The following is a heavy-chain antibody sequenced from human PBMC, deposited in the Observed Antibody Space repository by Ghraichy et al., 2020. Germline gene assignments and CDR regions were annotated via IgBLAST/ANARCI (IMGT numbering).Heavy chain of an antibody. Sequence: GGSLRLSCAASGFSLSDYWMNWVRQAPGKGLVWVSHINPDATNTKYADSVKGRFTVSRDNAMNTLYLQLNSLRAEDIAVYYCVRDGPGTTPYDYWGQGTLVTVSS. CDR2: INPDATNT. CDR3: VRDGPGTTPYDY. V-gene: IGHV3-74*01. D-gene: IGHD1-1*01. J-gene: IGHJ4*02. CDR1: GFSLSDYW.